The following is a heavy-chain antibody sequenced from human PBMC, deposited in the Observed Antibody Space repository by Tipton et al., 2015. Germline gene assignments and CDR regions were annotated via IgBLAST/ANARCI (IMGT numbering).Heavy chain of an antibody. CDR3: AREVWYYDSSGYGY. CDR1: GDSISSSNW. D-gene: IGHD3-22*01. Sequence: TLSLTCSVSGDSISSSNWWSWVRQPPGKGLEWIGEIHQGGSTNYNPALKSRVTMSVDTSKNQFSLHLSSVTAADTAVYYCAREVWYYDSSGYGYWGQGTLVTVSS. CDR2: IHQGGST. J-gene: IGHJ4*02. V-gene: IGHV4-4*02.